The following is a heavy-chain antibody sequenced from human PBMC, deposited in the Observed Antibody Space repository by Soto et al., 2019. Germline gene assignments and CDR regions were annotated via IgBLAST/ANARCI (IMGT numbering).Heavy chain of an antibody. CDR2: IYYSGST. D-gene: IGHD6-13*01. J-gene: IGHJ6*02. Sequence: SETLSLTCTVSGGSISSGDCYWSWIRQPPGKGLEWIGYIYYSGSTYYNPSLKSRVTISVDTSKNQFSLKLSSVTAADTAVYYCARERIIAAAGTYYYYGMDVWGQGTTITASS. CDR3: ARERIIAAAGTYYYYGMDV. CDR1: GGSISSGDCY. V-gene: IGHV4-30-4*01.